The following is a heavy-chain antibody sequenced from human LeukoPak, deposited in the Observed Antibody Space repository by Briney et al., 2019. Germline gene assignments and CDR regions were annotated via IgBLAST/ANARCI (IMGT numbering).Heavy chain of an antibody. CDR3: ARDLLDGGYPLRTIDY. CDR1: GYSISSGYY. V-gene: IGHV4-38-2*02. D-gene: IGHD5-12*01. CDR2: IYYSGST. Sequence: PSETLSLTCTVSGYSISSGYYWGWIRQPPGKGLEWIGSIYYSGSTYYNPSLKSRVTISVDTSKNQFSLKLSSVTAADTAVYYCARDLLDGGYPLRTIDYWGQGTLVTVSS. J-gene: IGHJ4*02.